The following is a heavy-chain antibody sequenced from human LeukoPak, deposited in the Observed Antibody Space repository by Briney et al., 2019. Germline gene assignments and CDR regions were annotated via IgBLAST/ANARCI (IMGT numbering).Heavy chain of an antibody. Sequence: PSETLSLTCSVSGGSIRSSYWHWIRQPPGKGLDWIGYIYFTGSTNYNPSLKSRVTISVDTSKNQFSLKLSSVTAADTAVYYCARDSDSSGWYPNYWYFDLWGRGTLVTVSS. J-gene: IGHJ2*01. CDR2: IYFTGST. D-gene: IGHD6-19*01. CDR1: GGSIRSSY. CDR3: ARDSDSSGWYPNYWYFDL. V-gene: IGHV4-59*01.